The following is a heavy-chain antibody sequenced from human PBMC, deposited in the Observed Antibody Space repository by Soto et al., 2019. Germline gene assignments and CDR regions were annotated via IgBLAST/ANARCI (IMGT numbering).Heavy chain of an antibody. CDR1: GYSFTSYW. CDR3: ASSVTAGANYYYYYGMDV. J-gene: IGHJ6*02. Sequence: GESLKISCKGSGYSFTSYWIGWVRQMPGKGLEWMGIIYPGDSDTRYSPSFQGQVTISADKSISTAYLQWSSLKASDTAMYYCASSVTAGANYYYYYGMDVWGQGTTVTV. D-gene: IGHD6-13*01. CDR2: IYPGDSDT. V-gene: IGHV5-51*01.